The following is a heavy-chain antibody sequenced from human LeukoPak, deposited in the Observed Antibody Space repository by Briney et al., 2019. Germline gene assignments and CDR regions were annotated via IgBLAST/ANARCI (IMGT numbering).Heavy chain of an antibody. J-gene: IGHJ4*02. CDR2: IKSKTDGGTT. CDR3: AKDRDFWSGRLDY. D-gene: IGHD3-3*01. CDR1: GFTFSNAW. Sequence: PGGSLRLSCAASGFTFSNAWMSWVRQAPGKGLEWVGRIKSKTDGGTTDYAAPVKGRFTISRDDSKNTLYLQMNSLRAEDTAVYYCAKDRDFWSGRLDYWGQGTLVTVSS. V-gene: IGHV3-15*01.